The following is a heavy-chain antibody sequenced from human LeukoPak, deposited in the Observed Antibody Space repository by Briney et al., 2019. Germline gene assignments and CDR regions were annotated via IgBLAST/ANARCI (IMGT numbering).Heavy chain of an antibody. CDR1: GGSISSYY. CDR2: IYYSEST. J-gene: IGHJ5*02. D-gene: IGHD6-19*01. CDR3: ARSYEIQQWLAPGWFDP. V-gene: IGHV4-59*01. Sequence: SETLSLTCTVSGGSISSYYWSWIRQPPGKGLEWIGYIYYSESTNYNPSLKSRVTISVDTSKNQFSLKLSSVTAADTAVYYCARSYEIQQWLAPGWFDPWGQGTLVTVSS.